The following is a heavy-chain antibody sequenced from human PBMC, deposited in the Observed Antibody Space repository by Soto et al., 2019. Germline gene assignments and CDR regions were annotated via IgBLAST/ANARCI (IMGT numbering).Heavy chain of an antibody. CDR3: ARDYDFWSGYYHPGPGELEGSGPDY. Sequence: GGSLRVSCAASGFTFSSYSMNWVRQATGKGLEWVSSISSSSSYIYYADSVKGRFTISRDNAKNSLYLQMNSLRAEDTAVYYCARDYDFWSGYYHPGPGELEGSGPDYWRQGTLVTISS. V-gene: IGHV3-21*01. CDR2: ISSSSSYI. D-gene: IGHD3-3*01. J-gene: IGHJ4*02. CDR1: GFTFSSYS.